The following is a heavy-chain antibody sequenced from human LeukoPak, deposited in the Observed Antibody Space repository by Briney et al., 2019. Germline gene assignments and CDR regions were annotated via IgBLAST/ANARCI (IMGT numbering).Heavy chain of an antibody. V-gene: IGHV4-39*07. Sequence: PSETLSLTCTVSSGSISSDIYYWGWIRQPPGKGLAWIGSIFYRGTIYYNPSLKSRVTISVDTSKNQFSLKLRSVNAADTAFYYCARGGRSGYYYTYFDYWGQGTLVTVSS. CDR3: ARGGRSGYYYTYFDY. J-gene: IGHJ4*02. CDR2: IFYRGTI. CDR1: SGSISSDIYY. D-gene: IGHD3-22*01.